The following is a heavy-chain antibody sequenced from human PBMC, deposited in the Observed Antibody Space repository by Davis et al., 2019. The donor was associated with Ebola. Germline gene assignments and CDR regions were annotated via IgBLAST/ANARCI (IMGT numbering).Heavy chain of an antibody. CDR2: IKQDGSEK. Sequence: PGGSLRLSCAASGFTFSSYWMSWVRQAPGKGLEWVANIKQDGSEKYYVDSVKGRFTISRDNAKNSLYLQMNSLRAEDTAVYYCARDYQGITIFGDGMDVWGQGTTVTVSS. J-gene: IGHJ6*02. CDR1: GFTFSSYW. D-gene: IGHD3-3*01. CDR3: ARDYQGITIFGDGMDV. V-gene: IGHV3-7*03.